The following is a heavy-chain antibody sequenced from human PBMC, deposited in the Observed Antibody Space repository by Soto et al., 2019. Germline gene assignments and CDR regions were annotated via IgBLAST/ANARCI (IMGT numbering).Heavy chain of an antibody. D-gene: IGHD3-22*01. CDR3: ARQGRNTRIVILRHYATDC. CDR2: ILYSGDT. CDR1: IGSISTNSYL. V-gene: IGHV4-39*01. Sequence: PSETLSLTCSVSIGSISTNSYLCGWIRQPPWKGLEWIGAILYSGDTYYSESLKSRVTMSVDTAENQFSLKLNSVTAADTAVYYCARQGRNTRIVILRHYATDCWGQGTAVSVSS. J-gene: IGHJ6*02.